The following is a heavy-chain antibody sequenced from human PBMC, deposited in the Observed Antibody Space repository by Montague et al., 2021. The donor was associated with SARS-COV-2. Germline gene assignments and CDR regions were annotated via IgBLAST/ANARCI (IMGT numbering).Heavy chain of an antibody. CDR3: AKDSMIVVVTSWFDS. CDR2: ISSSSSYI. CDR1: GFTFSSYS. D-gene: IGHD3-22*01. V-gene: IGHV3-21*01. Sequence: SLRLSCAASGFTFSSYSMNWVRQAPGKGLEWVSSISSSSSYIYYADSGKGRFTISRDNAKNSLYLQMNSLRAEDTAVYYCAKDSMIVVVTSWFDSWGQGTLVTVSS. J-gene: IGHJ5*01.